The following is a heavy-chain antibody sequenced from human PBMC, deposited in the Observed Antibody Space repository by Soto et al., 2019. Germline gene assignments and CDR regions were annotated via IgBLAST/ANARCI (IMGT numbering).Heavy chain of an antibody. J-gene: IGHJ4*02. CDR3: ARQLELLLGVGTPPDY. Sequence: PGESLKLSCKGSGYIFTSYWIGWVRQMPGKGLEWMGIIYPGDSDTRYSPSFQGQVTISADKSISTAYLQWSSLKASDTAMYYCARQLELLLGVGTPPDYWSQGTLVTVSS. D-gene: IGHD1-7*01. CDR1: GYIFTSYW. V-gene: IGHV5-51*01. CDR2: IYPGDSDT.